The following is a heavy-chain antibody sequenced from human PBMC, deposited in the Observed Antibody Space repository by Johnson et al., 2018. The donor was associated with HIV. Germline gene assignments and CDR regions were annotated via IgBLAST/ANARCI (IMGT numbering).Heavy chain of an antibody. CDR1: GFTVSSNY. CDR2: IYGGGST. CDR3: ARERRAGVKGAFDI. Sequence: VQLVESGGGLIQPGGSLRLSCAASGFTVSSNYMSWVRQAPGKGLEWVSIIYGGGSTYYADSVKGRFTISRDNSKNTLYLQMNSLRAEDTAVYYCARERRAGVKGAFDIWGQGTMVTVSS. D-gene: IGHD2-21*01. J-gene: IGHJ3*02. V-gene: IGHV3-66*03.